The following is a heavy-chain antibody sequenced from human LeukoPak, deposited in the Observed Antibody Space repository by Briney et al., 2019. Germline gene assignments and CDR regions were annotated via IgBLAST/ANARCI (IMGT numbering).Heavy chain of an antibody. J-gene: IGHJ4*02. Sequence: GGSLRLSCAASGFTFGNYGMHWVRQAPGKGLEWVAFIRYDGSYQYYADSVKGRFTISRDNSKNTVYLQMNSLRSDDTAVYYCARDLKRGYSSGRYSWGTGSSNDYWGQGTLVTVSS. CDR2: IRYDGSYQ. CDR1: GFTFGNYG. D-gene: IGHD6-19*01. CDR3: ARDLKRGYSSGRYSWGTGSSNDY. V-gene: IGHV3-30*02.